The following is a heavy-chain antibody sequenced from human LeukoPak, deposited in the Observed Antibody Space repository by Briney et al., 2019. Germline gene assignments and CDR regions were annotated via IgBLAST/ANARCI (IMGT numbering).Heavy chain of an antibody. CDR1: GFTVSSNY. Sequence: PGGSLRLSCSASGFTVSSNYMSWVRQAPGKGLEWVAFIRYDGSNKYYADSVKGRFTISRDNSKNTLYLQMNSLRAEDTAVYYCAKESMGSGLSGVWGKGTTVTVSS. CDR2: IRYDGSNK. V-gene: IGHV3-30*02. D-gene: IGHD2-15*01. J-gene: IGHJ6*04. CDR3: AKESMGSGLSGV.